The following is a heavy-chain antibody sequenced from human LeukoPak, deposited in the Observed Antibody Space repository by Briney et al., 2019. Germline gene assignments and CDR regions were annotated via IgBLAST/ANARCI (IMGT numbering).Heavy chain of an antibody. Sequence: PSETLSLTCTVSGGSISSYYWSWIRQPPGKGLEWIGEINHSGSTNYNPSLKSRVTISVDTSKNQFSLKLSSVTAADTAVYYCATRNYDFWSGYYPQYFDYWGQGTLVTVSS. CDR1: GGSISSYY. CDR3: ATRNYDFWSGYYPQYFDY. J-gene: IGHJ4*02. V-gene: IGHV4-34*01. CDR2: INHSGST. D-gene: IGHD3-3*01.